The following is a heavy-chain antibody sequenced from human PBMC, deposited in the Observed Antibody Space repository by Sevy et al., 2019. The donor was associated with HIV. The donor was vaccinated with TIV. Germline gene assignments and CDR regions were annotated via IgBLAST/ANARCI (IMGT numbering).Heavy chain of an antibody. V-gene: IGHV4-34*01. CDR2: IKHSGST. CDR3: ARHCSGTSCSHAFDI. Sequence: SETLSLTCAVYGGSFSGYYWSWIRQPPGKGLEWIGEIKHSGSTNYNPSLKSRVTISVHTSKTQFSLKLSSVTTADTAVYYCARHCSGTSCSHAFDIWGQGTMVTVSS. D-gene: IGHD2-2*01. CDR1: GGSFSGYY. J-gene: IGHJ3*02.